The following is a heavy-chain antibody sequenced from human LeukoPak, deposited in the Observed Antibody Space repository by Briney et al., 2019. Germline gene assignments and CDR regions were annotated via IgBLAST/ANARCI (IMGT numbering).Heavy chain of an antibody. CDR1: GFTFSNAW. Sequence: GGSLRLSCAASGFTFSNAWMSWVRQAPGKGLEWVSYISSSSSTIYYADSVKGRFTISRDNAKNSLYLQLNSLRAEDTALYYCAKTGGIAAAHWGQGTLVTVSS. CDR3: AKTGGIAAAH. J-gene: IGHJ4*02. D-gene: IGHD6-13*01. CDR2: ISSSSSTI. V-gene: IGHV3-48*01.